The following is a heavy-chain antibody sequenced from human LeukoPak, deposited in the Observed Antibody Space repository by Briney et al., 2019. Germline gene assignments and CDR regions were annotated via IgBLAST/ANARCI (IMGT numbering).Heavy chain of an antibody. D-gene: IGHD3/OR15-3a*01. CDR3: PRLLRSPHGLSAYDI. Sequence: GESLKISCKGSGYTFITYWIAWVRQMPGKGLEWMGIIYPGDSDTRYSPSFQGQVTISVDKSISTAYLQWSSVKASDTAIYYCPRLLRSPHGLSAYDIWGLGTRVTVSS. V-gene: IGHV5-51*01. J-gene: IGHJ3*02. CDR1: GYTFITYW. CDR2: IYPGDSDT.